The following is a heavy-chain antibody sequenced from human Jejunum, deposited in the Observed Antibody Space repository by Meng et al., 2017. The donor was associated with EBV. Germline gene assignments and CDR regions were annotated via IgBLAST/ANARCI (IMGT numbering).Heavy chain of an antibody. D-gene: IGHD5-12*01. J-gene: IGHJ4*02. CDR1: GFSLTTSGVG. CDR3: AHSPMRTSSSGYPRGFDY. Sequence: ITLKDSGPTLVKPPQTLTLTCTFSGFSLTTSGVGVGWIRQPPGKAPEWLALIYWDDDKRYSPSLKSRLTITKDASKNQVVLTMTNMGPVDTGTYFCAHSPMRTSSSGYPRGFDYWGQGTLVTVSS. CDR2: IYWDDDK. V-gene: IGHV2-5*02.